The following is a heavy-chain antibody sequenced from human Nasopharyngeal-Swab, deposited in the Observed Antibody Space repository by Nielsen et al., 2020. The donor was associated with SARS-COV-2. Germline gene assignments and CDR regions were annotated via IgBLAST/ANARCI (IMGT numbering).Heavy chain of an antibody. V-gene: IGHV3-48*01. CDR1: GFAFSSYS. D-gene: IGHD3-9*01. CDR3: ARDYDILTGNGYYMDV. J-gene: IGHJ6*03. CDR2: ISSSSSTI. Sequence: LSLTCAASGFAFSSYSMNWVRQAPGKGLEWVSYISSSSSTIYYADSVKGRFTISRDNAKNSLYLQMNSLRAEDTAVYYCARDYDILTGNGYYMDVWGKGTTVTVSS.